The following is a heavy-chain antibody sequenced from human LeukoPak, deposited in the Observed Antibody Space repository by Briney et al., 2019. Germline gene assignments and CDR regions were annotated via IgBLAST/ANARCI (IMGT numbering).Heavy chain of an antibody. J-gene: IGHJ4*02. V-gene: IGHV4-30-2*01. D-gene: IGHD2-15*01. Sequence: SETLSLTCAVSGGSISSGGYSWSWIRQPPGKGLEWIGYIYHSGSTYYNPSLKSRVTISVDRSKNQFSLKLSPVTAADTAVYYCARVTPWYFDYWGQGTLVTVSS. CDR1: GGSISSGGYS. CDR2: IYHSGST. CDR3: ARVTPWYFDY.